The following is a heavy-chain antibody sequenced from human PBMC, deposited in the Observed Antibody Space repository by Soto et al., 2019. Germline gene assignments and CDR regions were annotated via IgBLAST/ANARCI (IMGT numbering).Heavy chain of an antibody. CDR1: GYTFTSYY. J-gene: IGHJ5*01. CDR2: INPSGGST. D-gene: IGHD6-13*01. V-gene: IGHV1-46*01. CDR3: ARDPDGIRWYDWFDS. Sequence: ASVKVSCKASGYTFTSYYMHWVRQAPGQGLEWMGIINPSGGSTSYAQKFQGRVTMTRDTSTSTVYMELSSLRSEDTAVYYCARDPDGIRWYDWFDSWGQGTLVTVSS.